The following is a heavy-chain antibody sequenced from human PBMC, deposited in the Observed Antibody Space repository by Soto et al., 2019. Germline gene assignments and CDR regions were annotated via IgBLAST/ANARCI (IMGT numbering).Heavy chain of an antibody. CDR3: AHTHNGYYEDFDY. CDR1: GFSLSTTGVG. D-gene: IGHD3-22*01. J-gene: IGHJ4*02. Sequence: QITLKESGPTLVKPTQTLTLTCTFSGFSLSTTGVGVGWIRQPPGKALEWLAVIYWDDDERYCPSLKTRVTINTDTSKHQVVLTMTNVDPADTATYYCAHTHNGYYEDFDYWGQGTLVTVSS. V-gene: IGHV2-5*02. CDR2: IYWDDDE.